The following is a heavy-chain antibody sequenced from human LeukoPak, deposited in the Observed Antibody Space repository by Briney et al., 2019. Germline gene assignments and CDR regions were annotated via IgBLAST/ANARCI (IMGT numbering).Heavy chain of an antibody. J-gene: IGHJ4*02. Sequence: SETLSLTCTVSGGSISSYYWSWIRQPAGKGLEWIGRIHISGSTNYNPSLKSRVTMSVDTSKNQFSLKLSSVTAADTAVYYCARDPFRSPDYWAREPWSPSPQ. CDR3: ARDPFRSPDY. CDR2: IHISGST. V-gene: IGHV4-4*07. CDR1: GGSISSYY.